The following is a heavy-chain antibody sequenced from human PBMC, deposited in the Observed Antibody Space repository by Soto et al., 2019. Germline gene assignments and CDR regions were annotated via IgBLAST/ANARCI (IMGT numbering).Heavy chain of an antibody. CDR2: ISGSGGST. J-gene: IGHJ2*01. CDR1: GFTFSSYA. CDR3: AKEITYPVITGWYFDL. Sequence: EVQLLESGGGLVQPGGSLRLSCAASGFTFSSYAMSWVRQAPGKGLEWVSAISGSGGSTYYADSVTGRFTISRDNSKNTLYLQMNSLRAEDTAVYYCAKEITYPVITGWYFDLWRRGTLVTVSS. V-gene: IGHV3-23*01. D-gene: IGHD3-16*01.